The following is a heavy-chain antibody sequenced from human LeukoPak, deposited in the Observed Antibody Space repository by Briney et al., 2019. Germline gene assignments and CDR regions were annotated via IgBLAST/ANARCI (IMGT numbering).Heavy chain of an antibody. CDR1: GYSLSDGFY. J-gene: IGHJ5*02. CDR2: IYHTGNT. D-gene: IGHD2-15*01. CDR3: ATSGVLYWIQT. Sequence: SETLFLTCSVSGYSLSDGFYWAWIRQPPGKGLEWNGTIYHTGNTYYNPSLESRITISVDTSKNQFSLKLTSVTATDTAVYYCATSGVLYWIQTWGQGTLVTVSS. V-gene: IGHV4-38-2*01.